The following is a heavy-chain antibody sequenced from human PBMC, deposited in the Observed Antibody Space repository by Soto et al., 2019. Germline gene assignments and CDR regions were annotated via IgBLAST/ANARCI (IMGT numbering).Heavy chain of an antibody. V-gene: IGHV3-43*01. D-gene: IGHD3-10*01. J-gene: IGHJ4*02. CDR1: GFTFDDYT. Sequence: GGSLRLSCAASGFTFDDYTMHWVRQAPGKGLEWVSLISWDGGSTYYADSVKGRFTISRDNSKNSLYLQMNSLRTEDTALYYCAKDKRRGVYGSGNLPDYWGQGTLVTVSS. CDR3: AKDKRRGVYGSGNLPDY. CDR2: ISWDGGST.